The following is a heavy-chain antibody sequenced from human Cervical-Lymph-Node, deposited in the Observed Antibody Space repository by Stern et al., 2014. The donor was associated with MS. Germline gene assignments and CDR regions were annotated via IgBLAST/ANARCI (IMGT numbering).Heavy chain of an antibody. D-gene: IGHD3-10*01. Sequence: QLVQSGGGLVQPGGSLKLSCVASGIIFSGTSMHWVRQASGKGLEWIGRIRSRANGQTTVYTASVKGRFTISRDDSKNTAYLQMNSLKTEDTAVYYCVSDGSGWKNWGQGTLVTVSS. CDR2: IRSRANGQTT. J-gene: IGHJ4*02. CDR3: VSDGSGWKN. CDR1: GIIFSGTS. V-gene: IGHV3-73*01.